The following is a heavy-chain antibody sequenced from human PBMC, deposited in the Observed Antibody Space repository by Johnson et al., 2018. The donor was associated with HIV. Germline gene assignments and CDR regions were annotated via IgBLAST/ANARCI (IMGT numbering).Heavy chain of an antibody. CDR1: GFTFSSYA. Sequence: QVQLVESGGGVVQPGRSLRLSCAASGFTFSSYAMHWVRQAPGKGLEWVAIISYDGNNKYYADSVTGRFTVSRDNSKNTLYLQMNSLRGEDTAVYYCARGSQEMVTIWNAFDIWGQGTMVTVSS. CDR2: ISYDGNNK. D-gene: IGHD5-24*01. CDR3: ARGSQEMVTIWNAFDI. V-gene: IGHV3-30*04. J-gene: IGHJ3*02.